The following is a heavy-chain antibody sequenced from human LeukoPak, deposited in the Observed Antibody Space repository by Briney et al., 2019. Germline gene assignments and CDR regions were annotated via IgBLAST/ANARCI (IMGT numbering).Heavy chain of an antibody. D-gene: IGHD4-17*01. CDR2: IYYSGST. J-gene: IGHJ4*02. Sequence: SETLSLTCTVSGGSISSSSYYWGWVRQPPGKGLEWIGSIYYSGSTHYNPSLKSRVTISVDTSKNQFSLKLSSVTAADTAVYYCARYGDLARWGQGTLVTVSS. CDR1: GGSISSSSYY. CDR3: ARYGDLAR. V-gene: IGHV4-39*07.